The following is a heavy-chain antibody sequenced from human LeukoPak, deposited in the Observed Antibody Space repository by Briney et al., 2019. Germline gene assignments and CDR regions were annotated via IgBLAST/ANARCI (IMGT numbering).Heavy chain of an antibody. D-gene: IGHD3-22*01. Sequence: GGSLRLSCAASGFTVSSNYMSWVRQAPGKGLEWVSVIYSGGSTYYADSVKGRCTISRDNSKNTLYLQMNSLRAEDTAVYYCAREARYYDSSGYYYPDYWGQGTLVTVSS. CDR1: GFTVSSNY. CDR2: IYSGGST. V-gene: IGHV3-53*01. CDR3: AREARYYDSSGYYYPDY. J-gene: IGHJ4*02.